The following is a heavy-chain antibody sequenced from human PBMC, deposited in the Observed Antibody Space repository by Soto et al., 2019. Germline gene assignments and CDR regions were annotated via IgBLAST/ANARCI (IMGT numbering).Heavy chain of an antibody. J-gene: IGHJ3*02. D-gene: IGHD3-22*01. CDR1: GGTFSSYA. Sequence: QVQLVQSGAEVKKPGSSVKVSCKASGGTFSSYAISWVRQAPGQGLEWMGGIIPIFGPANYAQKFQGRVTITADESTSTAYMALSILSSEDTAVYYCARRGMDYYDSSGYDCHIWYQGTMVTVSS. V-gene: IGHV1-69*12. CDR2: IIPIFGPA. CDR3: ARRGMDYYDSSGYDCHI.